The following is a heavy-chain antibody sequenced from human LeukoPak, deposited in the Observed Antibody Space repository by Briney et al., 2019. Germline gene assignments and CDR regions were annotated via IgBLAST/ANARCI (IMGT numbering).Heavy chain of an antibody. CDR3: AKGIAADADWYFDL. J-gene: IGHJ2*01. CDR2: ISGSGGTT. Sequence: GGSLRLSSAASGFTFSSSAMSWVRQVPGKGLEWLSTISGSGGTTYRADSVKGRIAISRNNSKDSLYLRMSSLRAGDTATYYCAKGIAADADWYFDLWGRGTLVIVSS. V-gene: IGHV3-23*01. CDR1: GFTFSSSA. D-gene: IGHD6-13*01.